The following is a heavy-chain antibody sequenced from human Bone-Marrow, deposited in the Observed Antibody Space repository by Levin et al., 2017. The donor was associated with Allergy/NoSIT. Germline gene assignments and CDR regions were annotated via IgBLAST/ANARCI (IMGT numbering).Heavy chain of an antibody. CDR3: ARVLQYSYYYTDV. V-gene: IGHV4-61*09. CDR1: GVSITSGSYY. J-gene: IGHJ6*03. Sequence: SQTLSLTCPVSGVSITSGSYYWSWIRQPAGTGLEWIGHSYTSGNITYNPSLKSRVTISLDTSKNQFSLKLRPVTAADTAVYYCARVLQYSYYYTDVWGKGTMVTVSS. D-gene: IGHD2-21*01. CDR2: SYTSGNI.